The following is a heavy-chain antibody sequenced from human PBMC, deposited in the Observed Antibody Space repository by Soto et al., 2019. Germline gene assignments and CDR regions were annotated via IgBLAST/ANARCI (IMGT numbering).Heavy chain of an antibody. D-gene: IGHD2-2*01. CDR3: AKPDYNIVVVPAASGWAFDI. J-gene: IGHJ3*02. CDR2: ISGSGGST. Sequence: AGGSLRLSCAASGFTFSSSAMSWVRQAPGKGLEWVSAISGSGGSTYYADSVKGRFTISRDNSKNTLYLQMNSLRAEDTAVYYCAKPDYNIVVVPAASGWAFDIWGQGTMVTVSS. V-gene: IGHV3-23*01. CDR1: GFTFSSSA.